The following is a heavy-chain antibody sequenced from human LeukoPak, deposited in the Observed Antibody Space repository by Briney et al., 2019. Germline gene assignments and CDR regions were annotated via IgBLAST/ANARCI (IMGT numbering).Heavy chain of an antibody. J-gene: IGHJ4*02. CDR3: VTYYFDSSGPKKNY. CDR1: GGSFSGYY. D-gene: IGHD3-22*01. V-gene: IGHV4-34*01. Sequence: SETLSLTCAVYGGSFSGYYWSWIRQPPGKGLEWIGEINHSGSTNYNPSLKSRVTVSVDTSKKQFSLKLSSVTAADTAVYYCVTYYFDSSGPKKNYWGQGTLVTVSS. CDR2: INHSGST.